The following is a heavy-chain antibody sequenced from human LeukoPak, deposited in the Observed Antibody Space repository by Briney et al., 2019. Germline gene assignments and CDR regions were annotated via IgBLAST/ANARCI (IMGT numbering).Heavy chain of an antibody. CDR2: IYSGGST. J-gene: IGHJ3*02. CDR1: GFTVSNNY. D-gene: IGHD3-22*01. V-gene: IGHV3-53*01. Sequence: WGSLSLSCAASGFTVSNNYMSWVRQAPGKGLEWVSVIYSGGSTYYADSVKGRFTITRDNSKNTLYLQMNSLRAEDTAVYYCARDSRQDYYDSSGYLWFAFDIWGQGTMVTVSS. CDR3: ARDSRQDYYDSSGYLWFAFDI.